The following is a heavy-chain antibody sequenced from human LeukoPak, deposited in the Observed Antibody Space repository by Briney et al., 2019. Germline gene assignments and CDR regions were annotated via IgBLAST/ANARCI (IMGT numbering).Heavy chain of an antibody. CDR1: GYSISSGYY. J-gene: IGHJ4*02. V-gene: IGHV4-38-2*01. Sequence: SETLSLTCAVSGYSISSGYYWGWIRQPPGKGVEWIGSIYHSGSTYYNPSLKSRVTISVDTSKNQFSLKLSSVTAADTAVYYCARQGASPLEWLTQPFDYWGQGTLVTVSS. CDR2: IYHSGST. D-gene: IGHD3-3*01. CDR3: ARQGASPLEWLTQPFDY.